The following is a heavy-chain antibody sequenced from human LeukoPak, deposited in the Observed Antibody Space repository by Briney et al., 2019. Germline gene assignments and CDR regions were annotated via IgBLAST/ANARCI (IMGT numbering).Heavy chain of an antibody. CDR1: GFTVSSNY. Sequence: GGSLRLSCAPSGFTVSSNYMSWVRQAPGKGLEWVSIIYRGGSTYYADSVKGRFTISRDTSKNTVYLQMNSLRAEDTAVYYCARGDDYGGAWYYFDCWGQGTLVTVSS. D-gene: IGHD4-23*01. V-gene: IGHV3-53*01. J-gene: IGHJ4*02. CDR2: IYRGGST. CDR3: ARGDDYGGAWYYFDC.